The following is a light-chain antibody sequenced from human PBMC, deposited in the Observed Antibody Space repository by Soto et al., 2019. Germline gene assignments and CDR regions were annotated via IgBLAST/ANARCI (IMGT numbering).Light chain of an antibody. CDR3: QQYDNYPLT. J-gene: IGKJ4*01. Sequence: DIQMTQSPSTLSASVRDRVNITCRASQSVRSWLAWYQQKPGRAPKFLIYDASSLESGVPSRFSGSGSGTEFTLTISNLQPDDFATYYCQQYDNYPLTFGGGTKV. V-gene: IGKV1-5*01. CDR1: QSVRSW. CDR2: DAS.